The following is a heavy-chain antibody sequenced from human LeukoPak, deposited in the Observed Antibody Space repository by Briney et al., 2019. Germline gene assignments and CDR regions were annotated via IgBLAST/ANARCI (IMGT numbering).Heavy chain of an antibody. CDR1: GDIFSSNSDA. D-gene: IGHD3-10*01. J-gene: IGHJ4*02. CDR3: VRGTGTFDY. CDR2: TYYRSKWYN. V-gene: IGHV6-1*01. Sequence: SQTLTLTCAISGDIFSSNSDAWNWIRQSPSGGLEWLGRTYYRSKWYNDYALSVKSRIIIIPDTSKNQFSLQLNSVTPEDTAVYYCVRGTGTFDYWGQGTLVTVSS.